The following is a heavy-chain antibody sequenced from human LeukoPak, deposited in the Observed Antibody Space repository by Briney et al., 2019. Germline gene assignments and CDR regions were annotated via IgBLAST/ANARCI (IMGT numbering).Heavy chain of an antibody. Sequence: SVKVSCKASGGTFSSYAISWVRQTPGQGLEWMGGIIPIFGTANYAQKFQGRVTITADESTSTAYMELSSLRSEDTAVYYCAREPPVDTAMDDYYYYGMDAWGQGTTVTVSS. CDR2: IIPIFGTA. D-gene: IGHD5-18*01. CDR1: GGTFSSYA. V-gene: IGHV1-69*13. J-gene: IGHJ6*02. CDR3: AREPPVDTAMDDYYYYGMDA.